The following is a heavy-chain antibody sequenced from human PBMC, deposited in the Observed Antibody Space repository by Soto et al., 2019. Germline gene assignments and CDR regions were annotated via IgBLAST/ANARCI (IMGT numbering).Heavy chain of an antibody. V-gene: IGHV4-39*01. Sequence: SETLSLTXAVSGVSISSSSYYWGWIRQPPGKGLEWIGTIYYGGSSYSNPSLKSRVTISLDTSKNQFSLTLTSVTAADTAVYHCARHGSYWGQGTLVTVSS. CDR2: IYYGGSS. J-gene: IGHJ4*02. CDR3: ARHGSY. CDR1: GVSISSSSYY.